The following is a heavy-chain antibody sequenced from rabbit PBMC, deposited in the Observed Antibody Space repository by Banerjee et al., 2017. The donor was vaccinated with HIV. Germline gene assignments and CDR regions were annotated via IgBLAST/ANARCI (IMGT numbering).Heavy chain of an antibody. J-gene: IGHJ4*01. D-gene: IGHD4-1*01. CDR1: GFSFSSGYD. CDR2: IYARSSGST. V-gene: IGHV1S40*01. Sequence: QSLEESGGDLVKPGASLTLTCTASGFSFSSGYDMCWVRQAPGKGLEWIACIYARSSGSTYYASWAKGRFTISKTSSTTVTLQMTSLTAADTATYFCARDEGIVVAGVHANLWGPGTLVTVS. CDR3: ARDEGIVVAGVHANL.